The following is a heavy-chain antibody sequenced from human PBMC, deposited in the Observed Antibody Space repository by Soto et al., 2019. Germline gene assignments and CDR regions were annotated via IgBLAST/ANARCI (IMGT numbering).Heavy chain of an antibody. CDR3: ARPSSITIFGVVTSKGWFDP. CDR2: IYYSGST. V-gene: IGHV4-39*01. J-gene: IGHJ5*02. D-gene: IGHD3-3*01. CDR1: GGSISSSSYY. Sequence: QLQLQESGPGLVKPSETLSLTCTVSGGSISSSSYYWGWIRQPPGKGLEWIGSIYYSGSTYYNPSLKSRVTISVDTSKNQFSLKLSSVTAADTAVYYCARPSSITIFGVVTSKGWFDPWGQGTLVTVSS.